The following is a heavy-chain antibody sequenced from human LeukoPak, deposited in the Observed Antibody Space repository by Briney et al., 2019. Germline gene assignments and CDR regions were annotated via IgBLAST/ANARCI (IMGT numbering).Heavy chain of an antibody. V-gene: IGHV3-21*01. CDR2: ISSSSSYI. CDR1: GLTFSSYS. CDR3: ARVMVVVVPAAINAFDI. Sequence: GGSLRLSCAASGLTFSSYSMNWVRQAPGKGLEWVSSISSSSSYIYYADSVKGRFTISRDNAKNSLYLQMNSLRAEDTAVYYCARVMVVVVPAAINAFDIWGQGTMVTVSS. J-gene: IGHJ3*02. D-gene: IGHD2-2*02.